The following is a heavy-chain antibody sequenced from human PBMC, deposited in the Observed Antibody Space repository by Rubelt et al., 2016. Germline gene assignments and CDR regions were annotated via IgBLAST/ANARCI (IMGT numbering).Heavy chain of an antibody. V-gene: IGHV3-23*04. CDR3: AKDVYGDYGTTN. J-gene: IGHJ4*02. CDR2: ISGSGGST. CDR1: GFTFSSYN. D-gene: IGHD4-17*01. Sequence: EVQLVESGGGLVQPGGSLRLSCAASGFTFSSYNMNWVRQAPGKGLEWVSAISGSGGSTYYADSVKGRFTISRDNSKNTLYLQMNSLRAEDTALYYCAKDVYGDYGTTNWGQGTLVTVSS.